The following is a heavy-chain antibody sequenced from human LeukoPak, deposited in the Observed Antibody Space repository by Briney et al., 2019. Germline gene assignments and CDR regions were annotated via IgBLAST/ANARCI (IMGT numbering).Heavy chain of an antibody. D-gene: IGHD6-13*01. CDR3: ARGISNRYSDRYFDY. Sequence: GASVKVSCKASGYTFTGYYIHWVRQAPGQGLEWMGWINPNSGGTNYAQKFQGRVTMTRDTSISTAYMELSRLRSDDTAVYYCARGISNRYSDRYFDYWGQGTLVTVSS. CDR2: INPNSGGT. J-gene: IGHJ4*02. V-gene: IGHV1-2*02. CDR1: GYTFTGYY.